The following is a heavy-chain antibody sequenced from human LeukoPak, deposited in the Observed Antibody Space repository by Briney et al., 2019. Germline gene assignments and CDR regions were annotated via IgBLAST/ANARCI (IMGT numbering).Heavy chain of an antibody. D-gene: IGHD2-15*01. CDR2: IYYSGST. Sequence: SQTLSLTCTVSGGSISSGTYYWSWIRQPPGKGLEWIGYIYYSGSTNYNPSLKSRVTISVDTSKNQFSLKLSSVTAADTAVYYCASRPPLLWGQGTLVTVSS. V-gene: IGHV4-61*01. J-gene: IGHJ4*02. CDR1: GGSISSGTYY. CDR3: ASRPPLL.